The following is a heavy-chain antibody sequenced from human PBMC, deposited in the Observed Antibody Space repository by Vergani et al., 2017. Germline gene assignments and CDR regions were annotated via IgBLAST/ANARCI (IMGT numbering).Heavy chain of an antibody. D-gene: IGHD2-15*01. Sequence: QVKLEESGGGVVQPGRYLRLSCAASGFSFGNYAMHWVRQAPGKGLEWVGVISYDGTEKKYADSVNGRFTISRDNSKKMMSLQMNSLRVEDTAVYYCARGGKGIIMVVPSTHLWGQGTQVSVS. CDR1: GFSFGNYA. J-gene: IGHJ4*02. CDR3: ARGGKGIIMVVPSTHL. V-gene: IGHV3-30-3*01. CDR2: ISYDGTEK.